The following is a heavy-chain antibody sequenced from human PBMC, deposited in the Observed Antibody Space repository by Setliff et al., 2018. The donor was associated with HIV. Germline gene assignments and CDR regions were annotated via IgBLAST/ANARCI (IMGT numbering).Heavy chain of an antibody. J-gene: IGHJ2*01. Sequence: ASVKVSCKASGYTFTNFGIGWVRQAPGQGLEWMGWISAYNGNTNYAQKLQGRVAITRDTSASTAYMELSSLRSEDTAVYYCARDQSIAAADDDWYFDLWGRGTLVTVSS. D-gene: IGHD6-13*01. CDR3: ARDQSIAAADDDWYFDL. CDR1: GYTFTNFG. CDR2: ISAYNGNT. V-gene: IGHV1-18*01.